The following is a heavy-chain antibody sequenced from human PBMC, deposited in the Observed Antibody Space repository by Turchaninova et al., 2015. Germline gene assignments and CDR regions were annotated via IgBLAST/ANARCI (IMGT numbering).Heavy chain of an antibody. V-gene: IGHV1-3*01. CDR1: GYTFTNYA. CDR2: INPGNGDT. Sequence: GEKPEASVKVSCKASGYTFTNYAIHWVRQAPGQGLEWMGWINPGNGDTRYSQEFQGRVTFTRDTSATTVQMQLSSLRSEDTAVYYCARDNYGGRGVVTDLEYWGQGTLVTVSS. D-gene: IGHD4-23*01. J-gene: IGHJ4*02. CDR3: ARDNYGGRGVVTDLEY.